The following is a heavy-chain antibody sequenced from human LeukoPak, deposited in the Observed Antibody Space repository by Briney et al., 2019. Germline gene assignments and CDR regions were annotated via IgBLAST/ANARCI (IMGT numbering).Heavy chain of an antibody. CDR1: GFTFDDYG. D-gene: IGHD3-22*01. J-gene: IGHJ6*03. V-gene: IGHV3-20*01. CDR3: ARVVDYYDSSDPRRYMDV. CDR2: INWNGGST. Sequence: GGSLRLSCAASGFTFDDYGMSWVRQAPGKGLEWVSGINWNGGSTGYADSVKGRFTISRDNAKNSLYLQMNSLRAEDTALYHCARVVDYYDSSDPRRYMDVWGKGTTVTISS.